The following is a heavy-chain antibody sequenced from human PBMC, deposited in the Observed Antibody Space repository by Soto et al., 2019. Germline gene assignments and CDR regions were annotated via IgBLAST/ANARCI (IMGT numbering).Heavy chain of an antibody. CDR1: GGMFSSYV. J-gene: IGHJ1*01. CDR2: ISGSGGST. CDR3: AREEGSGWYHHEYFQH. D-gene: IGHD6-19*01. Sequence: GGSLRLSCEASGGMFSSYVMNWVRQAPGKGLEWVSGISGSGGSTYYADSVKGRFTISRDNSKNTLYLQMNSLRAEDTAVYYCAREEGSGWYHHEYFQHWGQGTLVTVSS. V-gene: IGHV3-23*01.